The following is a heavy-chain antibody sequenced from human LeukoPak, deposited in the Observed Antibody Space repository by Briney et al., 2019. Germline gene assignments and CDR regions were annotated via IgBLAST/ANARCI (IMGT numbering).Heavy chain of an antibody. D-gene: IGHD2-15*01. V-gene: IGHV3-23*01. J-gene: IGHJ4*02. CDR3: AKAPVTSCRGAFCYPFDY. CDR1: GFTFSSYS. Sequence: PGGSLRLSCAASGFTFSSYSMNWVRQAPGKGLEWVSAMSSSDDGRYYAASVRGRFTISRDTSRSTLYLQMSSLRAEDAAVYYCAKAPVTSCRGAFCYPFDYWGQGTLVTVSS. CDR2: MSSSDDGR.